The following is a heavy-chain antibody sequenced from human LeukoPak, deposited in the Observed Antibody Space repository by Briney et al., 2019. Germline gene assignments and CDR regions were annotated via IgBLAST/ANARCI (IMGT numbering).Heavy chain of an antibody. J-gene: IGHJ5*02. V-gene: IGHV3-9*01. D-gene: IGHD6-13*01. CDR3: AREGGSSSWYVSWFDP. CDR1: GFTFDDYA. CDR2: ISWNSGSI. Sequence: GRSLRLSCAASGFTFDDYAMHWVRQAPGKGLEWVSGISWNSGSIGYADSVKGRFTISRDNAKNSLYLQMNSLRAEDTAVYYCAREGGSSSWYVSWFDPWGQGTLVTVSS.